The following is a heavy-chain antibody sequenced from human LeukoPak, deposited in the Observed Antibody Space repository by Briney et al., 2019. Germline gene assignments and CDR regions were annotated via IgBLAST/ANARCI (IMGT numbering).Heavy chain of an antibody. D-gene: IGHD3-22*01. CDR3: ARESADSSGYYPSDY. CDR2: IKADGSGD. J-gene: IGHJ4*02. V-gene: IGHV3-7*01. CDR1: GFTFSGYH. Sequence: GGSLRLSCAASGFTFSGYHMTWVRQAPGKGLEWVAMIKADGSGDYYVDSVKGRFTISRDDAKNSLHLQMNGLRAEDTAVYYCARESADSSGYYPSDYWGQGTLVTVSS.